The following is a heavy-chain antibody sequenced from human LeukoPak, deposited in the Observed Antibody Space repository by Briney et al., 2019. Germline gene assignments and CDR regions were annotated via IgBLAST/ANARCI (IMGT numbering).Heavy chain of an antibody. J-gene: IGHJ6*03. CDR1: GGSFSGYY. CDR2: INHRGST. CDR3: ARASYCSGGSCSYYYYYYMDV. V-gene: IGHV4-34*01. Sequence: PSETLSLTCAVYGGSFSGYYWSWIRQPPGKGLEWIGEINHRGSTNYNPSLKSRVTISVDTSKNQFSLKLSSVTAADTAVYYCARASYCSGGSCSYYYYYYMDVWGKGTTVTVSS. D-gene: IGHD2-15*01.